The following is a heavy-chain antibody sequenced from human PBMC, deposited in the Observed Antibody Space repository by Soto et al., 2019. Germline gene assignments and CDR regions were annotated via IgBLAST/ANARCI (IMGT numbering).Heavy chain of an antibody. Sequence: GGSLRLSCAASGFTFSSYSMNWVRQAPGKGLEWVSSISSSSSYIYYADSVKGRFTISRDNAKNSLYLQMNSLRAEDTAVYYCARDIYVWGSYRYFDYWGQGTLVTVSS. D-gene: IGHD3-16*02. V-gene: IGHV3-21*01. CDR1: GFTFSSYS. J-gene: IGHJ4*02. CDR3: ARDIYVWGSYRYFDY. CDR2: ISSSSSYI.